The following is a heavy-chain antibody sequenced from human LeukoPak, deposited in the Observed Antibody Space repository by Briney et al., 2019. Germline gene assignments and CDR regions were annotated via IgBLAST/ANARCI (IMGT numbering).Heavy chain of an antibody. J-gene: IGHJ6*03. CDR1: GFTFSSYW. Sequence: GGSLRLSCAASGFTFSSYWMSWVRQAPGKGLEWVANIKQDGSEKYYVDSVKGRFTISRDNSKNTLYLQMNSLRAEDTAVYYCAILSWDYYYYYYMDVWGKGTTVTISS. D-gene: IGHD3-16*01. V-gene: IGHV3-7*01. CDR3: AILSWDYYYYYYMDV. CDR2: IKQDGSEK.